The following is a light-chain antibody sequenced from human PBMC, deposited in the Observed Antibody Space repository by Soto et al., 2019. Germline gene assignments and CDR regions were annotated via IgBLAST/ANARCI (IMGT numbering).Light chain of an antibody. J-gene: IGKJ4*01. V-gene: IGKV1-33*01. CDR1: QYIYTW. CDR2: DAS. Sequence: DIQITQSPSSLSASVGDSVTITCRASQYIYTWLAWYQQRPGKAPKLLIYDASNLETGGPSRFSGGGSGTDFTLTISSLQPEDIATYYCQQYDSFPLSFGGGTKVDIK. CDR3: QQYDSFPLS.